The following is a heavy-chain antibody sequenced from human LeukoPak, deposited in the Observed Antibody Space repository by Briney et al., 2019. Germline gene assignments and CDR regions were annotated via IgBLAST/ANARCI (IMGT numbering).Heavy chain of an antibody. CDR1: SGSISSHY. J-gene: IGHJ6*02. Sequence: SETLSLTCTVSSGSISSHYWSWIRQPPGKGLEWIGYIYYSGSTNYNPSLKSRVTISVDTPKNQFSLKLSSVTAADTAVYYCARDRADYYYYYYGMDVWGQGTTVTVSS. CDR3: ARDRADYYYYYYGMDV. D-gene: IGHD3-10*01. V-gene: IGHV4-59*11. CDR2: IYYSGST.